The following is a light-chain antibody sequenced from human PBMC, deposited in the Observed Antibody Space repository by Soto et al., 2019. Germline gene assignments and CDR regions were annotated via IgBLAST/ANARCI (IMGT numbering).Light chain of an antibody. J-gene: IGKJ4*01. Sequence: VMTQSPGTLSLSPGERATLSCRASQTVRNNYLAWYQQKPGQAPRLLIYDASTRATGIPARFGGSGSATEFTLTISSLQSEDFAVYYCQQYSQWPLTFGGGTKVDIK. CDR3: QQYSQWPLT. CDR2: DAS. V-gene: IGKV3-15*01. CDR1: QTVRNN.